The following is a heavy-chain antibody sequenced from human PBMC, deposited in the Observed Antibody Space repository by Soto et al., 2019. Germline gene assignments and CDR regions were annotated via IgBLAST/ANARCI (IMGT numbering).Heavy chain of an antibody. CDR3: AIAAELYYYGMDV. V-gene: IGHV4-61*01. CDR2: IYYSGST. CDR1: AGSVSSGSYY. J-gene: IGHJ6*02. Sequence: SETLSLTCTVSAGSVSSGSYYWSWIRQPPGKGLEWIGYIYYSGSTNYNPSLKSRVTISVDTSKNQFSLKLSSVTAADTAVYYCAIAAELYYYGMDVWGQGTTVTVSS. D-gene: IGHD3-10*01.